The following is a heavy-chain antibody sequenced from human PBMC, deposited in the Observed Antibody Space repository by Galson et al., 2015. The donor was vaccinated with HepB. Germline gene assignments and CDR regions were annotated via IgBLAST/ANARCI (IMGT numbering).Heavy chain of an antibody. V-gene: IGHV3-48*02. Sequence: SLRLSCAASGFTFSSYSMDWVRQAPGKGLEWISYISSSASTIYYADSVKGRFTISRDEAKNSLYLQMNSLRDEDTAVYYCARDRPSYGFFSGPVVFDNWGLGTLVTVSS. CDR2: ISSSASTI. CDR1: GFTFSSYS. D-gene: IGHD3-10*01. CDR3: ARDRPSYGFFSGPVVFDN. J-gene: IGHJ4*02.